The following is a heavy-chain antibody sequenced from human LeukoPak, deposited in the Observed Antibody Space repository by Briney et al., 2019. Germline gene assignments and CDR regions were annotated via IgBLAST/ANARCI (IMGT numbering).Heavy chain of an antibody. J-gene: IGHJ4*02. CDR3: ARADIVVVPAADLKYYFDY. CDR2: ISSSGSTI. V-gene: IGHV3-11*01. D-gene: IGHD2-2*01. Sequence: GGSLRLSCAASGFTFSDYYMSWIRQAPGKGLEWVSYISSSGSTIYYADPVKGRFTISRDNAKNSLYLQMNSLRAEDTAVYYCARADIVVVPAADLKYYFDYWGQGTLVTVSS. CDR1: GFTFSDYY.